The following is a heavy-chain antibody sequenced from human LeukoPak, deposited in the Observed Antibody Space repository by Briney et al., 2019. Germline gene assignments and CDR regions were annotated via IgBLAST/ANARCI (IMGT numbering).Heavy chain of an antibody. CDR3: AREPGYSSGWYAHYFDY. CDR1: GYSISSGYY. D-gene: IGHD6-19*01. J-gene: IGHJ4*02. V-gene: IGHV4-38-2*02. Sequence: PSETLSLTCAVSGYSISSGYYWGWIRQPPGKGLEWIGSIYHSGSTYYNPSLKSRVTISVDTSKNQFSLKLSSVTAADTAVYYCAREPGYSSGWYAHYFDYWGQGTLVTVSS. CDR2: IYHSGST.